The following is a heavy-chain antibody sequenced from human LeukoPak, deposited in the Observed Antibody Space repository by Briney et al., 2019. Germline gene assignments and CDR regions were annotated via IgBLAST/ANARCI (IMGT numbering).Heavy chain of an antibody. Sequence: GGSLRLSCAASGFSFSSYYMSWVRQAPGKGLEWVSAISGSGDSTYYADSVKGRFTISRDNSKNTLHLQMNSLRAEDTAVYYCAKDRARGGTTDFDYWGQGTLVTVSS. V-gene: IGHV3-23*01. D-gene: IGHD1-7*01. CDR1: GFSFSSYY. CDR2: ISGSGDST. J-gene: IGHJ4*02. CDR3: AKDRARGGTTDFDY.